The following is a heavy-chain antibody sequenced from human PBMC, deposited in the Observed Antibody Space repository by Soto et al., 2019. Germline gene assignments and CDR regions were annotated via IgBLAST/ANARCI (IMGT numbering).Heavy chain of an antibody. J-gene: IGHJ4*02. V-gene: IGHV1-69*13. D-gene: IGHD3-22*01. CDR1: GGTFSSYP. CDR3: ARAPSVVVVTTFDY. Sequence: SVKVSCKASGGTFSSYPISWVRQAPGQGLEWMGGIIPIFGTANYAQKFQGRVTITADESTSTAYMELSSLRSEDTAVYYCARAPSVVVVTTFDYRGQGTLVTVSS. CDR2: IIPIFGTA.